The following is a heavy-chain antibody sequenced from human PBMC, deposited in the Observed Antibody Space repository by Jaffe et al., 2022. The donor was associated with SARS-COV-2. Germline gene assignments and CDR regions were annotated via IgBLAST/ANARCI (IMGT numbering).Heavy chain of an antibody. CDR3: ATFVARTRIDY. J-gene: IGHJ4*02. CDR2: IYHTGNT. D-gene: IGHD2-21*01. Sequence: QVQLQESGPGLVKPSGTLSLTCAVSGGSVSSSIWWTLVRQPPGKGLEWIGEIYHTGNTNYNPSLKSRVTISVDKSKNQFSLKLRSVTAADTAVYYCATFVARTRIDYWGQGTLVTVSS. CDR1: GGSVSSSIW. V-gene: IGHV4-4*02.